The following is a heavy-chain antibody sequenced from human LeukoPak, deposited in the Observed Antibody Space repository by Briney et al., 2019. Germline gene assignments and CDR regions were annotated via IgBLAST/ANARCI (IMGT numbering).Heavy chain of an antibody. CDR1: GFTFSSYE. V-gene: IGHV3-30-3*01. CDR3: ARDDCSGGSCYLDY. D-gene: IGHD2-15*01. CDR2: ISYDGSNK. Sequence: PGGSLRLSCAASGFTFSSYEMNWVRQAPGKGLEWVAVISYDGSNKYYADSVKGRFTISRDNSKNTLYLQMNSLRAEDTAVYYCARDDCSGGSCYLDYWGQGTLVTVSS. J-gene: IGHJ4*02.